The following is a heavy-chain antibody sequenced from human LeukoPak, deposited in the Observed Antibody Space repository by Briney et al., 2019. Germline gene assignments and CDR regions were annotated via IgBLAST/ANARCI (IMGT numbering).Heavy chain of an antibody. V-gene: IGHV3-21*01. CDR3: ASRVRGFGELLHY. CDR1: GFTFSSYS. Sequence: GGSLRLSCAASGFTFSSYSMTWVRQAPGKGLEWVSSISSSSSYIYYADSVKGRFTISRDNAKNSLYLQMNSLRAEDTAVYYCASRVRGFGELLHYWGQGTLVTLSS. J-gene: IGHJ4*02. CDR2: ISSSSSYI. D-gene: IGHD3-10*01.